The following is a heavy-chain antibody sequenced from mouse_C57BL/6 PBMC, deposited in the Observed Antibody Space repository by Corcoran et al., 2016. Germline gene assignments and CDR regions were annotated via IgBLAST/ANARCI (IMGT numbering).Heavy chain of an antibody. CDR3: ARIYYSNYDYYAMDY. J-gene: IGHJ4*01. D-gene: IGHD2-5*01. V-gene: IGHV1-26*01. CDR2: INPNNGGT. CDR1: GYTFTDYY. Sequence: EVQLQQSGPELVKPGASVKISCKASGYTFTDYYMNWVKQSHGKSLEWIGDINPNNGGTSYNQKFKGKATLTVDKSSSTAYMELRSLTSEDSAVYYCARIYYSNYDYYAMDYWGQGTSVTVSS.